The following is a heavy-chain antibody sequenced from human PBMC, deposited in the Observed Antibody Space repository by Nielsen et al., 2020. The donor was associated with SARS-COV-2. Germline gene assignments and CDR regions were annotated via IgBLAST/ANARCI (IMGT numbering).Heavy chain of an antibody. CDR2: IIPIFGTA. CDR3: ARDDVIVVVPAVPGDYYYYGMDV. J-gene: IGHJ6*02. Sequence: WVRQAPGQGLEWMGGIIPIFGTANYAQKFQGRVTITADKSTSTAYMELSSLRSEDTAVYYCARDDVIVVVPAVPGDYYYYGMDVWGQGTTVTVS. V-gene: IGHV1-69*06. D-gene: IGHD2-2*01.